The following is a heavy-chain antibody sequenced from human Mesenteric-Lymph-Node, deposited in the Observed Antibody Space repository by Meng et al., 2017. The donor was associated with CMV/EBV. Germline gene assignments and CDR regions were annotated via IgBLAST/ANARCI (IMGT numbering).Heavy chain of an antibody. D-gene: IGHD3-9*01. Sequence: AGTGGAISSEKWWRWVRRRAGRGLRWNGEIYHSGSTNCNPSLKSRVTIAVDTSKNQFSLKLSSVTAADTAVYYCARDRRLRYFDPWGQGTLVTVSS. CDR3: ARDRRLRYFDP. V-gene: IGHV4-4*02. CDR2: IYHSGST. J-gene: IGHJ5*02. CDR1: GGAISSEKW.